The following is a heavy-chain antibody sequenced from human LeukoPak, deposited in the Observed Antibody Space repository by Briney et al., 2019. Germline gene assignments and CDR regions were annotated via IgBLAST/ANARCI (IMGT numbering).Heavy chain of an antibody. J-gene: IGHJ3*02. CDR2: FDPEDGET. Sequence: ASVKVSCKVSGYTLVELSMHWVRQAPGKGLEWMGGFDPEDGETIYAQKFQGRVTMTEDTSTDTAYMELSSLRSEDTAVYYCATDYATLRAFDIWGQGTMVTVSS. V-gene: IGHV1-24*01. CDR3: ATDYATLRAFDI. D-gene: IGHD1-1*01. CDR1: GYTLVELS.